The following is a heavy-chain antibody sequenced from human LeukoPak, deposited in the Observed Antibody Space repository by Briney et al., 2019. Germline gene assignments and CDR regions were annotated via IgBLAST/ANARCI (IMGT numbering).Heavy chain of an antibody. CDR2: ISGSGGST. Sequence: GGSLRLSCAASGFTFSSCAMTWVRQAPGKGLEWVSGISGSGGSTYYADSVKGRFTISRDNSKNTLYLQMNSLRAEDTAVYYCAKGSYSSGWYESDYWGQGTLVSVSS. D-gene: IGHD6-19*01. J-gene: IGHJ4*02. CDR3: AKGSYSSGWYESDY. CDR1: GFTFSSCA. V-gene: IGHV3-23*01.